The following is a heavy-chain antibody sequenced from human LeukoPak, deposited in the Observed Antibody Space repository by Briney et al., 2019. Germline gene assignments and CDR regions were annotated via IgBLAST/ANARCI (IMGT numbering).Heavy chain of an antibody. D-gene: IGHD3-10*02. CDR3: AELGITMIGGV. CDR1: GFTFSSYA. Sequence: GGSLRLSCAASGFTFSSYAMSWVRQAPGKGLEWVSAISGSGGSTYYAHSVKGRFTISRDKSKNTLYLQMNSLRAEDTAVYYCAELGITMIGGVWGKGTTVTISS. J-gene: IGHJ6*04. V-gene: IGHV3-23*01. CDR2: ISGSGGST.